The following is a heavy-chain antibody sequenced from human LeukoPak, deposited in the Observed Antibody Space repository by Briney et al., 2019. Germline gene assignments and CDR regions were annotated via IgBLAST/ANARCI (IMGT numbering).Heavy chain of an antibody. CDR2: IDWDDDK. D-gene: IGHD6-13*01. Sequence: SGPALVKPTQTLTLTCTFSGFSLSTSGMCVSWIRQPPGKALEWLARIDWDDDKCYSTSLKTRLTIPKDTSKNQVVLTMTNMDPVDTATYYCARYSSSLSAPDYWGQGTLVTVSS. CDR3: ARYSSSLSAPDY. V-gene: IGHV2-70*11. J-gene: IGHJ4*02. CDR1: GFSLSTSGMC.